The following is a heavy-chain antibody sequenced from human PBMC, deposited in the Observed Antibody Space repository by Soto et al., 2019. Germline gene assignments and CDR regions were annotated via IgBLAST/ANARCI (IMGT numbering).Heavy chain of an antibody. CDR2: ISGSGGST. CDR1: GFTFNNYA. D-gene: IGHD1-1*01. V-gene: IGHV3-23*01. CDR3: ANWNRPYYYYGMDV. J-gene: IGHJ6*02. Sequence: PGGSLRLSCVVSGFTFNNYAMNWVRQAPGKGLEWVSTISGSGGSTYYADTVKGRFTISRDNSKNTLYLQMNSLRAEDTAVYYCANWNRPYYYYGMDVWGQGTTVTVSS.